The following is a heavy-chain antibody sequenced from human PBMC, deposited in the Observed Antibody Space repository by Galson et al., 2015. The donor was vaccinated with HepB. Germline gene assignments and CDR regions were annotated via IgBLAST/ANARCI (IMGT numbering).Heavy chain of an antibody. CDR3: ARTIVGRLVVVPASGHYFDY. CDR1: GGSISSYY. V-gene: IGHV4-59*01. J-gene: IGHJ4*02. CDR2: IYYSGST. Sequence: ETLSLTCTVSGGSISSYYWSWIRQPPGKGLEWIGYIYYSGSTNYNPSLKSRVTISVDTSKNQFSLKLSSVTAADTAVYYCARTIVGRLVVVPASGHYFDYWGQGTLVTVSS. D-gene: IGHD2-2*01.